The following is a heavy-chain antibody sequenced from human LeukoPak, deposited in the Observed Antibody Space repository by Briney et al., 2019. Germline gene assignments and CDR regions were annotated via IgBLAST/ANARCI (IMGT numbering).Heavy chain of an antibody. J-gene: IGHJ4*02. V-gene: IGHV4-61*02. CDR1: GGSISSDSYY. CDR3: AREAYDFWSGYYDY. Sequence: SQTLSLTCTVSGGSISSDSYYWSWIRQPAGKGLEWIGRIYSSGSTNYNPSLKSRVTISVDTSKNQFSLKLNSVSAADTAVYYCAREAYDFWSGYYDYWGQGTLVTVSS. CDR2: IYSSGST. D-gene: IGHD3-3*01.